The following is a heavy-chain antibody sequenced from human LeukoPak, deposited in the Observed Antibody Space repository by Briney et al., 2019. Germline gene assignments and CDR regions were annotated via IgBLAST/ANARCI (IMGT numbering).Heavy chain of an antibody. CDR1: GFTVSSNY. V-gene: IGHV3-53*01. CDR3: ARSLGLRIGSNFDY. J-gene: IGHJ4*02. D-gene: IGHD2/OR15-2a*01. Sequence: GGSLRLSCAASGFTVSSNYMSWVRQAPGKGLEWVSVIYSGGSTYYADSVKGRFTISRDNSKNTLYLQMNSLRAEDTAVYYCARSLGLRIGSNFDYWGQGTLVTVSS. CDR2: IYSGGST.